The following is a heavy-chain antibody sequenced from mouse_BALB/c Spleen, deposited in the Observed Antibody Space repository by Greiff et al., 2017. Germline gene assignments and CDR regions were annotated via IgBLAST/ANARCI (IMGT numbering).Heavy chain of an antibody. CDR1: GFTFSSFG. V-gene: IGHV5-17*02. Sequence: EVNLVESGGGLVQPGGSRKLSCAASGFTFSSFGMHWVRQAPEKGLEWVAYISSGSSTIYYADTVKGRFTISRDNPKNTLFLQMTSLRSEDTAMYYCARSPVVARAMDYWGQGTSVTVSS. CDR3: ARSPVVARAMDY. CDR2: ISSGSSTI. D-gene: IGHD1-1*01. J-gene: IGHJ4*01.